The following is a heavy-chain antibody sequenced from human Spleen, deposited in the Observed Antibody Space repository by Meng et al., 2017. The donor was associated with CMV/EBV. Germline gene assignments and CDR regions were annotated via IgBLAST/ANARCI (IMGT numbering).Heavy chain of an antibody. J-gene: IGHJ6*02. CDR1: GFTFDDYA. V-gene: IGHV3-43D*03. D-gene: IGHD2-2*01. CDR2: ISWDGGST. Sequence: GGSLRLSCAASGFTFDDYAMHWVRQAPGKGLEWVSLISWDGGSTYYADSVKGRFTISRDNSKNSLYLQMNSLRAEDTALYYRAKDIYCSSTSCPYYYYGMDVWGQGTTVTVSS. CDR3: AKDIYCSSTSCPYYYYGMDV.